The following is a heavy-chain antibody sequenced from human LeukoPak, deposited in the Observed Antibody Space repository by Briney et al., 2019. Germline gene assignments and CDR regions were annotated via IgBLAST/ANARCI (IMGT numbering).Heavy chain of an antibody. CDR3: ARVRAVVGPVKP. J-gene: IGHJ5*02. Sequence: GASVKVSCKASGYTFTGYYMHWVRQAPGQGLEWMGWINPNSGGTNYAQKFQGRVTMTRDTSISTAYMELSRLRSDDTAVYYCARVRAVVGPVKPWDQGTLVTVSS. D-gene: IGHD6-19*01. CDR1: GYTFTGYY. CDR2: INPNSGGT. V-gene: IGHV1-2*02.